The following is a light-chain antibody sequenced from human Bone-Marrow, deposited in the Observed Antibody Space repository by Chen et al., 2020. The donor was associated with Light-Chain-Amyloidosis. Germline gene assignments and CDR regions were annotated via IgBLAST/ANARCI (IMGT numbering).Light chain of an antibody. V-gene: IGLV3-21*02. CDR1: NIGSTS. Sequence: SYVLTQPSSVSVAPGQTATIDCGGNNIGSTSVHWYQQTPGQAPLLVVYDDSDRPSGSPERLSGSNSGNTATLTISRVEAEDEAAYYCQVWDRSSDRPGFGGGTKLTVL. CDR2: DDS. J-gene: IGLJ3*02. CDR3: QVWDRSSDRPG.